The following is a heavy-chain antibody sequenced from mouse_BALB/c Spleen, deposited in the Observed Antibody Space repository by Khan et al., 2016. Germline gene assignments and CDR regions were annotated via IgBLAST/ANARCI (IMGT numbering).Heavy chain of an antibody. CDR1: GFPITSGYY. CDR2: ITHSGET. CDR3: AGDRGGYWYFDV. Sequence: QLQESGPGLVKPSQSLFLACSITGFPITSGYYWIWIRQSPGKPLEWMGYITHSGETFYNPSLQSPISITRETSKNQFFLQLNSVTTWDTAMYYWAGDRGGYWYFDVRGAGTTVTVSS. J-gene: IGHJ1*01. V-gene: IGHV12-3*02.